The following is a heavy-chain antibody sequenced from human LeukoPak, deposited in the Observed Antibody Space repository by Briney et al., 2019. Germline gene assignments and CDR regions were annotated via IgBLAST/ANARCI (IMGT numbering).Heavy chain of an antibody. Sequence: SETLSLTCAVYGGSFSGYYWSWIRQPPGKGLEWIGEINHSGSTNYNPSLKSRVTISVDTSKNQFSLKLSSVTAADTAVYYCARLKGPYYYGSGSLGRFDPWGQGTLVTVSS. D-gene: IGHD3-10*01. CDR3: ARLKGPYYYGSGSLGRFDP. V-gene: IGHV4-34*01. J-gene: IGHJ5*02. CDR1: GGSFSGYY. CDR2: INHSGST.